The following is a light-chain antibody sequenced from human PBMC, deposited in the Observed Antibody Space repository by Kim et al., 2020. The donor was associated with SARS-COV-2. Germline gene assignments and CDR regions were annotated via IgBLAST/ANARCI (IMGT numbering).Light chain of an antibody. V-gene: IGKV4-1*01. J-gene: IGKJ4*01. CDR3: QQYYSTPLT. CDR2: WAS. Sequence: ATINCKSSQSVLYSSNNKSYLAWYKQKPGQPPKLLIYWASTRESGVPDRFSGSGSGTDFTLTISSLQAEDVAVYYCQQYYSTPLTFGGGTKVDIK. CDR1: QSVLYSSNNKSY.